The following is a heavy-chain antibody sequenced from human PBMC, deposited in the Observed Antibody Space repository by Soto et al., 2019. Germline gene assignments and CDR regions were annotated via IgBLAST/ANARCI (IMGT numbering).Heavy chain of an antibody. CDR1: RFTFSYYA. Sequence: QVQLVESGGGVVQPGRSLSLSCAASRFTFSYYAMHWVRQAPGKGLEWVAVISSDGSKKHYADSVKGRFTISRDNSKNTLYLHMTSLRAEDTAVYYCARDLGLPGNPIDYWGQGTLVTVSS. CDR3: ARDLGLPGNPIDY. J-gene: IGHJ4*02. D-gene: IGHD2-21*02. CDR2: ISSDGSKK. V-gene: IGHV3-30-3*01.